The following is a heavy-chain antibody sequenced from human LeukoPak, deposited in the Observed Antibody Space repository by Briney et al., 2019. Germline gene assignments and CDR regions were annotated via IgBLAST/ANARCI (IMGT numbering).Heavy chain of an antibody. D-gene: IGHD5-12*01. J-gene: IGHJ6*03. CDR1: GYTFTSYG. CDR3: ARGRDIVATIFSGDTYMDV. Sequence: ASVKVSCKASGYTFTSYGISWVRQAPGQGLEWMGWISAYNGNTNYAQKLQGRVTMTTDTSTSTAYMELRSLRSDDTAVYYCARGRDIVATIFSGDTYMDVWGKGITVTVSS. CDR2: ISAYNGNT. V-gene: IGHV1-18*01.